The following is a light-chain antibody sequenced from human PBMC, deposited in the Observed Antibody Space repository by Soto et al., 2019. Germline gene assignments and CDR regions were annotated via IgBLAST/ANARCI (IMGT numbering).Light chain of an antibody. CDR1: NIGSKS. CDR3: QVWDSSSDLRGV. Sequence: SYELTQPPSVSVAPGKTARITCGGNNIGSKSVHWYQQKPGQAPVLVIYYDNDRSSGIPERFSGSNSGNTATLTISRVEAGDEADYYCQVWDSSSDLRGVFGGGTKLTVL. V-gene: IGLV3-21*04. CDR2: YDN. J-gene: IGLJ2*01.